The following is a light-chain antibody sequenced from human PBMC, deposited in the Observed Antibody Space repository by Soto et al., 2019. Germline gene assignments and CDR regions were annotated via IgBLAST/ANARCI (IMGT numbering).Light chain of an antibody. J-gene: IGKJ1*01. CDR1: QSISSY. V-gene: IGKV3-15*01. Sequence: EIVMTQSPATLSVYPGERGTLSCRASQSISSYLAWYQQKPGQAPRLLIYGASTRATDIPARFSGGGSGTEFTLTINSLQSEDAAVYYCHQVNDWPRGTFGQGTKVDIK. CDR2: GAS. CDR3: HQVNDWPRGT.